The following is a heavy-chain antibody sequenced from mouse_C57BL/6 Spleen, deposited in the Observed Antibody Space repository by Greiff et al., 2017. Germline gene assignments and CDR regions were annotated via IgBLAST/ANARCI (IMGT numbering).Heavy chain of an antibody. D-gene: IGHD1-1*01. J-gene: IGHJ1*03. V-gene: IGHV2-9-1*01. Sequence: QVQLKQSGPGLVAPSQSLSITCTISWVRQPPGKGLEWLGVIWTGGGTNYNSALKSRLSISKDNSKSQVFLKMNSLQTDDTARYYCARMRYYGSSYWWYCDVWGTGTTVTVSS. CDR2: IWTGGGT. CDR3: ARMRYYGSSYWWYCDV.